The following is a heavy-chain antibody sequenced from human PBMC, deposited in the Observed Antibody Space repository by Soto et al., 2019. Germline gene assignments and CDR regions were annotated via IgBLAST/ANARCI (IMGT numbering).Heavy chain of an antibody. D-gene: IGHD2-21*02. V-gene: IGHV4-39*01. CDR2: IYYSGRT. J-gene: IGHJ4*02. CDR1: GESISSSSYY. CDR3: DRQRTTVVTQAYFDH. Sequence: GSLSLNCVVYGESISSSSYYWGWIRQPPGKGLEWIGSIYYSGRTYYNPSFKSRVTISIDTSKNQFSLKLSSVTATDTAVYYCDRQRTTVVTQAYFDHWGQGALVTVSS.